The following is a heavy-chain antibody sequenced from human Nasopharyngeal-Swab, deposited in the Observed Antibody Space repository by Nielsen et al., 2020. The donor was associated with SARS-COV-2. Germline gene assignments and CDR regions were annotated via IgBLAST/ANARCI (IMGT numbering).Heavy chain of an antibody. CDR3: ARGTAVAGIDY. CDR2: INTNTGNP. V-gene: IGHV7-4-1*01. J-gene: IGHJ4*02. CDR1: GYTFTSYA. D-gene: IGHD6-19*01. Sequence: ASVKVSCKASGYTFTSYAMNWVRQALGQGLEWMGWINTNTGNPTYAQGFTGRFVFSLDTSVSTAYLQICSLKAEDTAVYYCARGTAVAGIDYWGQGTLVTVSS.